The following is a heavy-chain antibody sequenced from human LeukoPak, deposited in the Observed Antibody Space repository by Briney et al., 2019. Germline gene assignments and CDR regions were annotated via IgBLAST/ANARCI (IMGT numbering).Heavy chain of an antibody. J-gene: IGHJ3*02. CDR3: ARSDSSWDAFDI. CDR1: GGSISYYY. CDR2: IYYSGTT. V-gene: IGHV4-59*01. D-gene: IGHD6-13*01. Sequence: PSETLSLTCTVSGGSISYYYWSWVRQSPGKGLEWIGYIYYSGTTNYNPSLKSRVTISVGTSKNQFSLQLRSVTAADTAVYYCARSDSSWDAFDIWGQGTMVTVSS.